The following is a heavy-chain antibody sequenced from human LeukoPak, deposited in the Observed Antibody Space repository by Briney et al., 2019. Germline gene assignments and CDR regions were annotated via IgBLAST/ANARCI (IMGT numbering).Heavy chain of an antibody. CDR1: GFTFSSYE. J-gene: IGHJ4*02. CDR2: ISGSGGKT. D-gene: IGHD3-22*01. CDR3: ASYDSSGYYHYFDY. Sequence: PGGSLRLSCAASGFTFSSYEMNWVRQAPGKGLEWVSGISGSGGKTYYADSVRGRFTVSRDNSKSTLYLQMNSLRAEDTAVYYCASYDSSGYYHYFDYWGQGTLVTVSS. V-gene: IGHV3-23*01.